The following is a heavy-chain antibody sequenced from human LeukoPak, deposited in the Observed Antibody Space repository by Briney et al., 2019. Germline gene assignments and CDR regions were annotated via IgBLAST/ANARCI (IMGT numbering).Heavy chain of an antibody. CDR3: ARDLCSTTSCFDY. Sequence: GRSLRLSCAASGFTFSSYAMHWVRQAPGKGLEWVAVISYDGSNKYYAESVKGRSTISRDNSKNTLYLQMNSLRGEDTAVYYCARDLCSTTSCFDYWGQGTLVSVSS. CDR1: GFTFSSYA. J-gene: IGHJ4*02. CDR2: ISYDGSNK. D-gene: IGHD2-2*01. V-gene: IGHV3-30-3*01.